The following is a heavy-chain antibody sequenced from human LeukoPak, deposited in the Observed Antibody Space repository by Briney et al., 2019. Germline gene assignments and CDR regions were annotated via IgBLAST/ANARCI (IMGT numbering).Heavy chain of an antibody. V-gene: IGHV1-18*01. CDR1: GYTFTSYG. CDR2: ISAYNGNT. CDR3: ARRYCSGGSCYGFDAFDI. Sequence: GASVKVSCKASGYTFTSYGISWVRQAPGQGLEWMGWISAYNGNTNYAQKLQGRVTMTTDTSTSTAYMELRSLRSEDTAVYYCARRYCSGGSCYGFDAFDIWGQGTMVTVSS. D-gene: IGHD2-15*01. J-gene: IGHJ3*02.